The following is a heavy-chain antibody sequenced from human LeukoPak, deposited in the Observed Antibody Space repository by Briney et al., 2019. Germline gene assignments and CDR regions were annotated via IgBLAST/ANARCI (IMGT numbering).Heavy chain of an antibody. CDR2: IKGDGSHT. D-gene: IGHD1-14*01. Sequence: PGGSLRFSCAASGFTFSNYWMHWVRQAPGKGLVWVSRIKGDGSHTIYADSVKGRFTISGDNAKNTLYLQMKCLRDEDTAVYYCVRDWDHFDFDSWGQGTLVTVSS. CDR1: GFTFSNYW. V-gene: IGHV3-74*01. CDR3: VRDWDHFDFDS. J-gene: IGHJ5*01.